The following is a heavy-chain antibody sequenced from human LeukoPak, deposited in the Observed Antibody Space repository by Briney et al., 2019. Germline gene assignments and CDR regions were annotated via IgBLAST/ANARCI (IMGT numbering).Heavy chain of an antibody. V-gene: IGHV1-2*02. D-gene: IGHD5-18*01. Sequence: ASVKVSCKASGYTFTVHYIHWVRQAPGQGPEWMGWINPNSGDANYPQKFRGRVTMTRDTSISTAYMEMSSLRSDDTAVYYCARDKGSGYLPFDFWGQGTLVTASS. CDR1: GYTFTVHY. CDR2: INPNSGDA. J-gene: IGHJ4*02. CDR3: ARDKGSGYLPFDF.